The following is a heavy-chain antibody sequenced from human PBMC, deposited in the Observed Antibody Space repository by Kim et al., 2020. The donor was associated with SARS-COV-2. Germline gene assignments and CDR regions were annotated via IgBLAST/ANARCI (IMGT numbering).Heavy chain of an antibody. CDR3: ARDQGGYDLPPGDY. Sequence: SQKFQGRVTITRETSASTAYMELSSLRSEDTAVYYCARDQGGYDLPPGDYWGQGTLVTVSS. J-gene: IGHJ4*02. V-gene: IGHV1-3*01. D-gene: IGHD5-12*01.